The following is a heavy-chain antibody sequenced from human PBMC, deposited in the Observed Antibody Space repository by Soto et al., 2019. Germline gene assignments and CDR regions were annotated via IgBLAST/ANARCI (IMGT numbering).Heavy chain of an antibody. V-gene: IGHV4-34*01. Sequence: SETLSLTCAVYGGSFSGYDWSWIRQPPGKGLEWIGEINHSGSTNYNPSLKSRVTISVDTSKNQFSLKLSSVTAADTAVYYCARLEMATDYYYYGMDVWGQGTTVTVSS. J-gene: IGHJ6*02. CDR3: ARLEMATDYYYYGMDV. CDR1: GGSFSGYD. D-gene: IGHD5-12*01. CDR2: INHSGST.